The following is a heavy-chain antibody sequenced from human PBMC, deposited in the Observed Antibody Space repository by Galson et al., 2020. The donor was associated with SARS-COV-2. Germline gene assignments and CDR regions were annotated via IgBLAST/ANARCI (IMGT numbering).Heavy chain of an antibody. J-gene: IGHJ4*02. CDR1: GGSISNANYF. Sequence: SETLSLTCTVSGGSISNANYFWGWLRQPPGQGLEWIGHIYYSGTTYYSPSLKSRVTISLDTSKNQFSLKLSSVTAADTAVYYCARHDNDYGTNWGQGTLVTVSS. D-gene: IGHD4-17*01. V-gene: IGHV4-39*01. CDR3: ARHDNDYGTN. CDR2: IYYSGTT.